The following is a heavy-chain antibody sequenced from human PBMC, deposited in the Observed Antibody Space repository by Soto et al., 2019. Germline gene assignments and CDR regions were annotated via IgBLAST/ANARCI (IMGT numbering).Heavy chain of an antibody. CDR1: GYTFTSYD. CDR3: AREHSNRWRLDY. V-gene: IGHV1-8*01. CDR2: MNPNSCNT. Sequence: QVQLVQSGAEVKKPGASVKVSCKASGYTFTSYDINWVRQATGQGLEWMGWMNPNSCNTGYAQKFQGKVTMTRNTSISTAYMELSSPRSEDTAVYYCAREHSNRWRLDYWGQGTLVTVSS. J-gene: IGHJ4*02. D-gene: IGHD6-13*01.